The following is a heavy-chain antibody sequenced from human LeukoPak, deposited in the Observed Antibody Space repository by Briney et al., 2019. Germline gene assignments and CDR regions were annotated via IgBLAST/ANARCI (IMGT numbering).Heavy chain of an antibody. J-gene: IGHJ5*02. CDR3: AREAYCGGDCPKWIDP. CDR2: IIPIFGTA. Sequence: ASVKVSCKASGGTFSSYAISWVRQAPGQGLEWMGGIIPIFGTANYAQKFQGRVTITTDESTSTAYMELSSLRSEDTAVYYCAREAYCGGDCPKWIDPWGQGTLVTVSS. CDR1: GGTFSSYA. D-gene: IGHD2-21*02. V-gene: IGHV1-69*05.